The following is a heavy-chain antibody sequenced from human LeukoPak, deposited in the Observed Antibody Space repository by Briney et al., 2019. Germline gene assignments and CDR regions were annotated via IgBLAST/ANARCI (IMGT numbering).Heavy chain of an antibody. CDR1: GYTFTSYY. Sequence: ASVKVSCKASGYTFTSYYMHWVRQAPGQGLEWMGIINPSGGSTSYAQKFQGRVTMTRDTSTSTVYMELSSLRSEDTAVYYCARGLEAGTGGYYFDYWGQGTLVTVSS. J-gene: IGHJ4*02. D-gene: IGHD6-19*01. V-gene: IGHV1-46*01. CDR3: ARGLEAGTGGYYFDY. CDR2: INPSGGST.